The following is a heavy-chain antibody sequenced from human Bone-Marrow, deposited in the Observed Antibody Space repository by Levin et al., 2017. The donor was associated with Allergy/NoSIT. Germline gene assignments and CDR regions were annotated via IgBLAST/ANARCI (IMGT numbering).Heavy chain of an antibody. Sequence: GESLKISCAASGFTFSSYSMNWVRQAPGKGLEWVSSISSSSSYIYYADSVKGRFTISRDNAKNSLYLQMNSLRAEDTAVYYCARGWYYYDSSGYYYFDYWGQGTLVTVSS. J-gene: IGHJ4*02. D-gene: IGHD3-22*01. CDR2: ISSSSSYI. CDR3: ARGWYYYDSSGYYYFDY. CDR1: GFTFSSYS. V-gene: IGHV3-21*01.